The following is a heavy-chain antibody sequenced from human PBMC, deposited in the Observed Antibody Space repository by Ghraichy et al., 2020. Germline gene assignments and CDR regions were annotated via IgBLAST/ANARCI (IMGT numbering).Heavy chain of an antibody. CDR2: INHSGST. CDR1: GGSFSGYY. D-gene: IGHD1-7*01. Sequence: SQTLSLTCAVYGGSFSGYYWSWIRQPPGKGLEWIGEINHSGSTNYNPSLKSRVTISVDTSKNQFSLKLSSVTAADTAVYYCARVRQTEYNWNYLSRRRVGFAIWGQGTMVTVSS. V-gene: IGHV4-34*01. CDR3: ARVRQTEYNWNYLSRRRVGFAI. J-gene: IGHJ3*02.